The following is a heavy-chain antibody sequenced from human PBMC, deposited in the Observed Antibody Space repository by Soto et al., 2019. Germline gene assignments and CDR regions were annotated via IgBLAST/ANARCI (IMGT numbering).Heavy chain of an antibody. CDR2: ISYSGST. CDR1: GGSISSYY. V-gene: IGHV4-59*01. J-gene: IGHJ6*01. Sequence: QVQLQESGPGLVKPSETLSLTCRISGGSISSYYWNWIRQAPGKGLEWIGFISYSGSTNYNPALTGRVTISVDTSKDQVSLRLNSVTAADPAVYYCARVQSTSWGYYYAVDVWGQGTTVTVSS. D-gene: IGHD2-2*01. CDR3: ARVQSTSWGYYYAVDV.